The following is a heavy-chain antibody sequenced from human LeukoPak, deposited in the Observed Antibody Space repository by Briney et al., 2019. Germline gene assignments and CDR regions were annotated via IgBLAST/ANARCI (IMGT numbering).Heavy chain of an antibody. J-gene: IGHJ4*02. CDR1: GGSFSGYY. CDR3: ARGELLWIRELLLHY. CDR2: INHSGST. D-gene: IGHD3-10*01. Sequence: PSETLSLTCAVYGGSFSGYYWSWIRQPPGKGLEWIGEINHSGSTNYNPSLKSRVTISVDTSKNQFSLKLSSVTAADTAVYYCARGELLWIRELLLHYWGQGTLVTVSS. V-gene: IGHV4-34*01.